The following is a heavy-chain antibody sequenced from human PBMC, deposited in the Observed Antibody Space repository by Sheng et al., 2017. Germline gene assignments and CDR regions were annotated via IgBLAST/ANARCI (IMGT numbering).Heavy chain of an antibody. V-gene: IGHV3-48*01. J-gene: IGHJ6*03. Sequence: EVQLVESGGGLVQPGGSLRLSCAASGFTFSSYSMNWVRQAPGKGLEWVSYISSSSSTIYYADSVKGRFTISRDNAKNSLYLQMNSLRAEDTAVYYCARPPSGSDYYYYYMDVWGKGTTVTVSS. D-gene: IGHD1-26*01. CDR3: ARPPSGSDYYYYYMDV. CDR2: ISSSSSTI. CDR1: GFTFSSYS.